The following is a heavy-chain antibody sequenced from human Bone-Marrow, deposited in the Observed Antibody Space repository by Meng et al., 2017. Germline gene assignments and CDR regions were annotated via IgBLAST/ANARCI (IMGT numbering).Heavy chain of an antibody. V-gene: IGHV3-30*07. CDR1: GFTFNNYA. J-gene: IGHJ6*02. D-gene: IGHD5-12*01. CDR3: ARDRSEWRVAIDFFYAMDL. Sequence: GGSLRLSCAASGFTFNNYAIHWVRQAPDKGLEWVALISYDGNNKYYADSVKGRFTVSRDSSKNTLYLQMNSLRAEDTAVYFCARDRSEWRVAIDFFYAMDLWGQGTTVTVSS. CDR2: ISYDGNNK.